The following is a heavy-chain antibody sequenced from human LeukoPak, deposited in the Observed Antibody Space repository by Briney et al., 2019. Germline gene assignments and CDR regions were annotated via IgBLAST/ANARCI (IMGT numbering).Heavy chain of an antibody. CDR3: ASGIVVGGDAFDI. Sequence: GGSLRLSCGASGFTFNMFAIHWVRQAPGKGLEWVAVISYDGDNKYYADSVKGRFTISRDNSKNTLYLQMNSLRAEDTAVYYCASGIVVGGDAFDIWGQGTMVTVSS. J-gene: IGHJ3*02. CDR1: GFTFNMFA. CDR2: ISYDGDNK. V-gene: IGHV3-30*04. D-gene: IGHD2-15*01.